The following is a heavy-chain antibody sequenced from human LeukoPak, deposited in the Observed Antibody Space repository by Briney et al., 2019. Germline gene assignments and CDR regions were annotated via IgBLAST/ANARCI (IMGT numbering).Heavy chain of an antibody. CDR3: ARGRPVLLWFGEPSNWFDP. CDR1: GGSLSGYY. Sequence: PSETLSLTCAVYGGSLSGYYWSWIRQPPGKGLEWIGEINHSGSTNYNPSLKSRVTISVDTSKNQFFLKLSSVTAADTAVYYCARGRPVLLWFGEPSNWFDPWGQGTLVTVSS. V-gene: IGHV4-34*01. J-gene: IGHJ5*02. CDR2: INHSGST. D-gene: IGHD3-10*01.